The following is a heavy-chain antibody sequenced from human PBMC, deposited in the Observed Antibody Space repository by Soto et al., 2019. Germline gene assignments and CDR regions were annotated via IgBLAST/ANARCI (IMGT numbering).Heavy chain of an antibody. V-gene: IGHV2-5*02. CDR2: IFWDNDK. CDR3: VHRPGSFLPYNYYSGVDV. CDR1: GFSLSSSGVG. J-gene: IGHJ6*02. D-gene: IGHD3-10*01. Sequence: SGPTLVNPTQTLTLTCTFSGFSLSSSGVGVGWIRQPPGKALEWVALIFWDNDKRYSPSLKNRLTIIKDTSKNQVVLTMTNMDPVDTATYYCVHRPGSFLPYNYYSGVDVWGQGTTVTVSS.